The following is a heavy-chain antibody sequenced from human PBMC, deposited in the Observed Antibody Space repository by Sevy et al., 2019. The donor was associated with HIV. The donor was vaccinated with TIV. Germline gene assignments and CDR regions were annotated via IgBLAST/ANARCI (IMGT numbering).Heavy chain of an antibody. Sequence: SGPTLVKPTQTLTLTCTFSGFSLRTSGVGVGWIRQPPGKALEWLALIYWDDDKRYSPSLKGRLTITKQTSKNQGVLTMTNMDPVETGTYYSAHGSGFDYWGQGILVTVSS. V-gene: IGHV2-5*02. CDR2: IYWDDDK. D-gene: IGHD3-3*01. CDR3: AHGSGFDY. CDR1: GFSLRTSGVG. J-gene: IGHJ4*02.